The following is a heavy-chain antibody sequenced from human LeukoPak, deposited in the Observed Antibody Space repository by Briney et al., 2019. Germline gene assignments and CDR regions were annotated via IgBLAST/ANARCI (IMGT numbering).Heavy chain of an antibody. Sequence: GGSLRLSCAASGFTFSSYAMSWVRQAPGKGLEWVSAFSGSGGSTSYADSVKGRFTISRDNSKNTLYLQMKSLMDQDTAVYYCAKDRSGSYKRTNYYYYMDVWGKGTTVTVSS. V-gene: IGHV3-23*01. CDR2: FSGSGGST. J-gene: IGHJ6*03. D-gene: IGHD1-26*01. CDR3: AKDRSGSYKRTNYYYYMDV. CDR1: GFTFSSYA.